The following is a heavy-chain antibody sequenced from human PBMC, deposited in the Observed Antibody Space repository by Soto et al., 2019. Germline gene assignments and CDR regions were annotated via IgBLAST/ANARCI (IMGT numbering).Heavy chain of an antibody. D-gene: IGHD3-22*01. J-gene: IGHJ4*02. Sequence: PGWSLRLSCAASGFTFSTYSMNWGRQAPGKVLEWVSYISSSSSTIFYTDSVKGRFTVSRDNAKNSLYLQMNSLRAEDTAVYYCASATYYSDSSGPPAYWGQGPLVTVXX. CDR3: ASATYYSDSSGPPAY. CDR2: ISSSSSTI. V-gene: IGHV3-48*01. CDR1: GFTFSTYS.